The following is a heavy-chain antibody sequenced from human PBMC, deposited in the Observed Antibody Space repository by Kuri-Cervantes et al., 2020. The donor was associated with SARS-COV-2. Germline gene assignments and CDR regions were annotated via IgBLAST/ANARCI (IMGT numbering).Heavy chain of an antibody. CDR2: IKSKTDGGTT. D-gene: IGHD3-3*01. V-gene: IGHV3-15*01. CDR3: AIKADFWSGYYTGYYYGMDV. CDR1: GFTFSSYA. Sequence: GESLKISCAASGFTFSSYAMSWVRQAPGKGLEWVGRIKSKTDGGTTDYAAPVKGRFTISRDDSKNTLYLQMNSLRAEDTAVYYCAIKADFWSGYYTGYYYGMDVWGQGTTVTV. J-gene: IGHJ6*02.